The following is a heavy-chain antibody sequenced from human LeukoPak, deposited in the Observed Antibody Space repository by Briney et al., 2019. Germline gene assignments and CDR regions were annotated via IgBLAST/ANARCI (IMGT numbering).Heavy chain of an antibody. CDR3: ARDGSSSWSTYYYYYMDV. CDR2: ISSSGSTI. CDR1: GFTFSSYE. Sequence: GGSLRLSCAASGFTFSSYEMNWVRQAAGKGLEWVSYISSSGSTIYYADSVKGRFTISRDNAKNSLYLQMNSLRAEDTAVYYCARDGSSSWSTYYYYYMDVWGKGTTVTVSS. J-gene: IGHJ6*03. D-gene: IGHD6-13*01. V-gene: IGHV3-48*03.